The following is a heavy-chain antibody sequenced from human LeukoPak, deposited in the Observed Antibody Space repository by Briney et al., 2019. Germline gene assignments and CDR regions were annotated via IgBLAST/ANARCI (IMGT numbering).Heavy chain of an antibody. V-gene: IGHV1-2*02. D-gene: IGHD2-2*01. CDR2: INPNSGGT. J-gene: IGHJ5*02. CDR3: ARDVCSSTSCYGWFDP. CDR1: GYTFTGYY. Sequence: ASVKVSCKASGYTFTGYYMHWVRQAPGQGLEWMGWINPNSGGTNYAQKFQGRVTMTRDTSISTAYMELSRLRSDDTAVYYCARDVCSSTSCYGWFDPWGQGTLVTDSS.